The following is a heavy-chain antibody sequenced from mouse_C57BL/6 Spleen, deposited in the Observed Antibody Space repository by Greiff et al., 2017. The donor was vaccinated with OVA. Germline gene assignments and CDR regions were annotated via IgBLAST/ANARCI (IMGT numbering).Heavy chain of an antibody. Sequence: QVQLQQPGAELVRPGSSVKLSCKASGYTFTSYWMHWVKQRPIQGLEWIGNIDPSDSDTHYNQKFKDKATLTVDKSSSTAYMQLSSLTSEDSAVYYCARYGSSYEYFDVWGTGTTVTVSS. CDR3: ARYGSSYEYFDV. CDR1: GYTFTSYW. D-gene: IGHD1-1*01. J-gene: IGHJ1*03. V-gene: IGHV1-52*01. CDR2: IDPSDSDT.